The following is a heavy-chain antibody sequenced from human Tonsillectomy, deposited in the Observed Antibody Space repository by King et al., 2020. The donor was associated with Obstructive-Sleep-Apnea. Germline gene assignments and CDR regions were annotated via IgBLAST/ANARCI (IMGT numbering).Heavy chain of an antibody. V-gene: IGHV1-3*01. D-gene: IGHD2-2*01. Sequence: QLVQSGAEVKKPGASVKVSCKASGYTFTSYAMHWVRQAPGQRLEWMGWINAGNGNTKYSQKFQGRVTITRDTSASTAYLGLSSLRSEDTAVYYCARRYCSSTSCRYYYYGMDVWGQGTTVTVSS. CDR1: GYTFTSYA. J-gene: IGHJ6*02. CDR3: ARRYCSSTSCRYYYYGMDV. CDR2: INAGNGNT.